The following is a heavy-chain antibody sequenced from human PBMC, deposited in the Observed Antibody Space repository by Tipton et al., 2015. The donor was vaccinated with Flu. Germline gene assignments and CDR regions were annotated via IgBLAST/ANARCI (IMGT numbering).Heavy chain of an antibody. V-gene: IGHV4-34*01. J-gene: IGHJ2*01. CDR3: ARVPVYDLSKGWYFDL. CDR1: GGSFSGYY. Sequence: TLSLTCAVYGGSFSGYYWTWIRQPPGKGLEWIGEINHSGSTNYNPSLKSRVTISVDTSKNQFSLKVSSVTAADTAVYYCARVPVYDLSKGWYFDLWGRGTLVTVSS. CDR2: INHSGST. D-gene: IGHD3/OR15-3a*01.